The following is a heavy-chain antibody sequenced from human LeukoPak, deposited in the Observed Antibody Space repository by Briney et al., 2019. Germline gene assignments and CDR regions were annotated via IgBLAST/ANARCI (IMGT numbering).Heavy chain of an antibody. V-gene: IGHV1-69*04. D-gene: IGHD3-10*01. CDR3: ARERALTYYYGSGGGAAGYYGMDV. CDR1: GGTFSSYA. CDR2: IIPILGIA. Sequence: ASVKVSCKASGGTFSSYAISWVRQAPGQGLEWMGRIIPILGIANYAQKFQGRVTITADKSTSTAHMELSSLRSEDTAVYYCARERALTYYYGSGGGAAGYYGMDVWGQGTTVTVSS. J-gene: IGHJ6*02.